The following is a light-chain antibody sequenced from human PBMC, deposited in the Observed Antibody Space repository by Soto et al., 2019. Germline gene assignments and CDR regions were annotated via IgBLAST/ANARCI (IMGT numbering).Light chain of an antibody. CDR3: TSYANVNNLV. V-gene: IGLV2-14*01. J-gene: IGLJ2*01. Sequence: QSVLTQPASEAGSLRQSITMSCTGASSDVGAYNSVSWYQQHPGKAPKLLMYDVSNRPSGVSNRYSGSESVNTASVTISGLQADDEADYLCTSYANVNNLVFGGGTKRSVL. CDR1: SSDVGAYNS. CDR2: DVS.